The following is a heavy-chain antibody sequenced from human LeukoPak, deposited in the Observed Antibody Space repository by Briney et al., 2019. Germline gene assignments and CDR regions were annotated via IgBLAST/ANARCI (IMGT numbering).Heavy chain of an antibody. CDR2: IKEDGSVK. Sequence: GGSLRLSCAASGFTFSRDWMHWVRQAPGKGLEWVANIKEDGSVKYYVDSVKGRFTISRDNAKNSLYLQMNRLTSEDTAVYFCARDSSLYSGYDTLDYWGQGTLVTVSS. V-gene: IGHV3-7*01. J-gene: IGHJ4*02. D-gene: IGHD5-12*01. CDR3: ARDSSLYSGYDTLDY. CDR1: GFTFSRDW.